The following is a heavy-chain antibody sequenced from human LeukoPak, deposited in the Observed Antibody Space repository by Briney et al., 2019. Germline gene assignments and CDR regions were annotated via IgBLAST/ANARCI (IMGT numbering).Heavy chain of an antibody. CDR1: GFTFSSYA. D-gene: IGHD5-12*01. V-gene: IGHV1-69*04. Sequence: GGSLRLSCAASGFTFSSYAISWVRQAPGQGLEWMGRIIPILGIANYAQKFQGRVTITADKSTSTAYMELSSLRSEGTAVYYCARPGIGGYDPLWSFDYWGQGTLVTVSS. J-gene: IGHJ4*02. CDR3: ARPGIGGYDPLWSFDY. CDR2: IIPILGIA.